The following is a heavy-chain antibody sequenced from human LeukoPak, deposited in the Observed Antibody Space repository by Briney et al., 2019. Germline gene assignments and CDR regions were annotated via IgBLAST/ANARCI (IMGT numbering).Heavy chain of an antibody. J-gene: IGHJ4*02. V-gene: IGHV3-30*18. CDR2: ISYDGSNK. CDR1: GFTFSNYW. Sequence: GGSLRLSCAASGFTFSNYWMTWVRQAPGKGLEWVAVISYDGSNKYYADSVKGRFTISRDNSKNTLYLQMNSLRAEDTAVYYCAKEGDYYDSSGYQYYFDYWGQGTLVTVSS. D-gene: IGHD3-22*01. CDR3: AKEGDYYDSSGYQYYFDY.